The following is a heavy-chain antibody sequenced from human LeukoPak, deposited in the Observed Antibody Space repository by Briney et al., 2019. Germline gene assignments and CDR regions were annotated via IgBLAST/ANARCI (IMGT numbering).Heavy chain of an antibody. Sequence: SETLTLTCAVYGGSFSGYYWSWIRQPPGKGLEWIGETNHSGSTNYNPSPKNRVTISVDTTKNQFSLKLSSVAAAYTAVYSCASGLLWFGDTNFDLWGRGTLVTVSS. V-gene: IGHV4-34*01. D-gene: IGHD3-10*01. CDR1: GGSFSGYY. CDR3: ASGLLWFGDTNFDL. J-gene: IGHJ2*01. CDR2: TNHSGST.